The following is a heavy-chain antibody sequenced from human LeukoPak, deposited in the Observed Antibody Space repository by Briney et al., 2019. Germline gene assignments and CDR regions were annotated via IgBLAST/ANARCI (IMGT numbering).Heavy chain of an antibody. V-gene: IGHV3-30-3*01. CDR1: GFTSSSYA. CDR2: ISYDGSNK. Sequence: GGSLRLSCAASGFTSSSYAMHWVRQAPGKGLEWVAVISYDGSNKYYADSVKGRFTISRDNSKNTLYLQMNSLRAEDTAVYYCARDKSQQWLDDFDYWGQGTLVTVSS. J-gene: IGHJ4*02. CDR3: ARDKSQQWLDDFDY. D-gene: IGHD6-19*01.